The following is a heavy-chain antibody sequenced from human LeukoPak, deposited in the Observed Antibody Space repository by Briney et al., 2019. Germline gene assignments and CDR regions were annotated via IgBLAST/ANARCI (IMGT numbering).Heavy chain of an antibody. Sequence: SETLSLTCTVSGGSISSYYWSWIRQPPGKGLEWIGYIYYSGSINYNPSLKSRVTISVDTSKNQFSLKLSSVTAADTAVYYCARSPSMTTVRNAFDIWGQGTMVTVSS. J-gene: IGHJ3*02. CDR2: IYYSGSI. D-gene: IGHD4-11*01. CDR3: ARSPSMTTVRNAFDI. V-gene: IGHV4-59*01. CDR1: GGSISSYY.